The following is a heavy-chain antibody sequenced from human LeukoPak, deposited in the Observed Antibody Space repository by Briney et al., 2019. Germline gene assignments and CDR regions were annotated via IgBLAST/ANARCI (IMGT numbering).Heavy chain of an antibody. J-gene: IGHJ4*02. Sequence: GGSLRLSWAASGFTFSSYGMHWVRQAPGKGLEWVAFIRHDGSNKYYADSVKGRFTISRDNAKNSLYLQMNSLRAEDTAVYYCAGDSSGWYPRPLSHWGQGTLVTVSS. D-gene: IGHD6-19*01. CDR3: AGDSSGWYPRPLSH. V-gene: IGHV3-30*02. CDR1: GFTFSSYG. CDR2: IRHDGSNK.